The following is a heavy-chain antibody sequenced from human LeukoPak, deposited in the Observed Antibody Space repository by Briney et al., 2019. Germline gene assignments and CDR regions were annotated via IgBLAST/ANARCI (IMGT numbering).Heavy chain of an antibody. V-gene: IGHV1-69*13. J-gene: IGHJ5*02. CDR2: IIPIFGTA. CDR1: GGTFSSYA. Sequence: SVKVSFKASGGTFSSYAISWVRQAPGQGLEWMGGIIPIFGTANYAQKFQGRVTITADESTSTAYMELSSLRSEDTAVYYCARSTLKILKGFNWFDPWGQGTLVTVSS. CDR3: ARSTLKILKGFNWFDP.